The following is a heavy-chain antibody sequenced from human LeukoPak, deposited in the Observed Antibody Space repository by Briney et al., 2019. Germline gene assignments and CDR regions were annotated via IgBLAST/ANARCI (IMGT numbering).Heavy chain of an antibody. Sequence: KPSETLSLTCTVSGGSISSYYWSWIRQPPGKGLEWIGYIYYSGSTNYNPSLKSRVTISVDTSKNQFSLKLISVTAADTAVYYCARAAIASFFDYWGQGTLVTVSS. CDR3: ARAAIASFFDY. CDR2: IYYSGST. CDR1: GGSISSYY. J-gene: IGHJ4*02. D-gene: IGHD3-3*02. V-gene: IGHV4-59*01.